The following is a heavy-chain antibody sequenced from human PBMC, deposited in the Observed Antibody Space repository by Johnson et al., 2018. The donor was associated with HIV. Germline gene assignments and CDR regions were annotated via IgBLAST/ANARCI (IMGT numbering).Heavy chain of an antibody. V-gene: IGHV3-13*01. J-gene: IGHJ3*02. CDR3: ARDALAAAGPI. Sequence: VQLVESGGGLVQPGGSMRLSCAASGFTFSSYDMHWVRQATGKGLEWVSAIGTAGDTYYPGSVKGRFTISRENAKNSLYLQMNSLRAEDTAVYYCARDALAAAGPIWGQGTMVTVSS. CDR2: IGTAGDT. CDR1: GFTFSSYD. D-gene: IGHD6-13*01.